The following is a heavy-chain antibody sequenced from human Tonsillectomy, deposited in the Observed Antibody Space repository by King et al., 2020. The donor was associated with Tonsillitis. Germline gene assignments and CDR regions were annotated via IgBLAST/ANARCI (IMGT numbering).Heavy chain of an antibody. Sequence: VQLVQSGAEVKKPGASVKVSCKASGYTFTSYGISWVRQAPGQGLEWMGWISAYNGNTNYAQKLQGRVTMTTDTSTSTAYMELRSLRSDDTAVYYCARSRYCSSTGCYDYYYYGMDVWGQGTTVTVSS. CDR1: GYTFTSYG. CDR3: ARSRYCSSTGCYDYYYYGMDV. J-gene: IGHJ6*02. D-gene: IGHD2-2*01. V-gene: IGHV1-18*04. CDR2: ISAYNGNT.